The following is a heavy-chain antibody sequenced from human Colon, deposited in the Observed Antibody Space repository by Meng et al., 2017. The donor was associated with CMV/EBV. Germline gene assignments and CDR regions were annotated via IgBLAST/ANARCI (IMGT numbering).Heavy chain of an antibody. Sequence: GESLKISCEASGFPFSSYAMHWVRQAPGKGLEWAALISNDGTDKYYADSVKGQLTISRDNSRNTLYLQMNSLRAEDTAVYFCAREMGHKKRIFDYWGQGTLVTVSS. V-gene: IGHV3-30*03. CDR1: GFPFSSYA. D-gene: IGHD2-15*01. CDR2: ISNDGTDK. J-gene: IGHJ4*02. CDR3: AREMGHKKRIFDY.